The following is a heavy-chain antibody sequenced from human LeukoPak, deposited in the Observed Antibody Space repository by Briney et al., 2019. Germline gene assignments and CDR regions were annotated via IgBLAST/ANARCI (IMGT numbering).Heavy chain of an antibody. D-gene: IGHD1-26*01. J-gene: IGHJ4*02. V-gene: IGHV1-46*01. CDR2: INPSGDSA. CDR3: ARAQSYYDY. Sequence: GASVKVSCTASGYSFTHYYIHWVRQAPGHGLEWMGIINPSGDSAIYAHNFPGRVTMTRDTSTTTVYMELSSLRSEDTAVYYCARAQSYYDYWGQGTLVTVSS. CDR1: GYSFTHYY.